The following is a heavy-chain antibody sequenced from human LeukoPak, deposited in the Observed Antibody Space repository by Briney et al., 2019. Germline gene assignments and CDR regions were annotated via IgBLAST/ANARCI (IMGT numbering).Heavy chain of an antibody. D-gene: IGHD2-2*01. CDR3: ARSQCPDSTSCYYFFYFDF. J-gene: IGHJ4*02. V-gene: IGHV1-18*01. CDR1: GYTFSAYG. CDR2: TSGTGYNT. Sequence: ASVKVSCKASGYTFSAYGITWVRQAPGQGLEWMAWTSGTGYNTDYTQRFQGRVSVTTDTPTSTAYLEVRSLRSEDTAIYYCARSQCPDSTSCYYFFYFDFWGQGTPVTVSS.